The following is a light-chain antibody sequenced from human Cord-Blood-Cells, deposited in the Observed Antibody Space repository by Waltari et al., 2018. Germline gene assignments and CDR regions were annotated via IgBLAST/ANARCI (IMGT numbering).Light chain of an antibody. Sequence: QSVLTQPPSASGTPGPRVTIPCSGSSHNIGSHSVYLYQQLPGTAPKLLIFRNNRRPSGVPDRFSGSKSGTSASLAISGLRSEDEADYYCAAWDDSLSGYVFGTGTKVTVL. CDR3: AAWDDSLSGYV. J-gene: IGLJ1*01. CDR1: SHNIGSHS. V-gene: IGLV1-47*01. CDR2: RNN.